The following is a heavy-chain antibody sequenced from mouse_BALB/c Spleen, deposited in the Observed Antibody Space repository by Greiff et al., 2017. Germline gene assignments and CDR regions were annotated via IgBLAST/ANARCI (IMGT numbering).Heavy chain of an antibody. Sequence: EVQRVESGPGLVKPSQSLSLTCTVTGYSITSDYAWNWIRQFPGNKLEWMGYISYSGSTSYNPSLKSRISITRDTSKNQFFLQLNSVTTEDTATYYCARDGNYVPYWGQGTLVTVSA. J-gene: IGHJ3*01. CDR2: ISYSGST. CDR1: GYSITSDYA. CDR3: ARDGNYVPY. D-gene: IGHD2-1*01. V-gene: IGHV3-2*02.